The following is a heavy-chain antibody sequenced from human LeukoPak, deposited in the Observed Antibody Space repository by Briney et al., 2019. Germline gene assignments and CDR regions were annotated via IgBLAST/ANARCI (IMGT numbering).Heavy chain of an antibody. Sequence: ASVKVSCKASGYTFTSYGISWVRQAPGQGLEWMGWISAYNGNTNYAQKLQSRVTMTTDTSTSTAYMELRSLRSDDTAVYYCARDPAAMVTYYYYYMDVWGKGTTVTVSS. CDR1: GYTFTSYG. CDR3: ARDPAAMVTYYYYYMDV. V-gene: IGHV1-18*01. CDR2: ISAYNGNT. J-gene: IGHJ6*03. D-gene: IGHD5-18*01.